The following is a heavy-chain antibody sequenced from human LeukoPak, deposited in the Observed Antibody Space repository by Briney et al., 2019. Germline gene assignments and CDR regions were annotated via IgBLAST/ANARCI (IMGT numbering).Heavy chain of an antibody. CDR3: AKDQGLITFGGVIVMRNAFDI. CDR2: ISGSGGST. CDR1: GFTFSSYA. V-gene: IGHV3-23*01. J-gene: IGHJ3*02. D-gene: IGHD3-16*02. Sequence: PVGSLRLSCAASGFTFSSYAMSWVRQAPGKGLEWVSAISGSGGSTYYADSVKGRFTISRDNSKNTLYLQMNSLRAEDTAVYYCAKDQGLITFGGVIVMRNAFDIWGQGTMVTVSS.